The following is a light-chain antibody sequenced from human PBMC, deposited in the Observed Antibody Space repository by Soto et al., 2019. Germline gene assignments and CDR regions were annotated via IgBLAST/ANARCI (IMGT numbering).Light chain of an antibody. CDR1: QGLGVW. CDR2: GAS. Sequence: DIQMTQSPSSVSASVGDRVTITCRASQGLGVWLGWYQQKPGQAPQLLIFGASGLQTGVPARFSGSGSGTDFTLTISSLQPEDFATYYCQQAYSFPLTFGGGTKVEIK. CDR3: QQAYSFPLT. V-gene: IGKV1-12*01. J-gene: IGKJ4*01.